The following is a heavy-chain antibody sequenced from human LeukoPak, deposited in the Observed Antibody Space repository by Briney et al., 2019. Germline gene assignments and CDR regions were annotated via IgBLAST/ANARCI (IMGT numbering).Heavy chain of an antibody. CDR2: IYYSGST. D-gene: IGHD3-22*01. V-gene: IGHV4-59*01. CDR1: GFTFNKYG. J-gene: IGHJ5*02. Sequence: PGGSLRLSCAASGFTFNKYGMSWIRQPPGKGLEWIGYIYYSGSTNYNPSLKSRVTISVDTSKNQSSLKLSSVTAADTAVYYCARAGADSSGYYRTFDPWGQGTLVTVSS. CDR3: ARAGADSSGYYRTFDP.